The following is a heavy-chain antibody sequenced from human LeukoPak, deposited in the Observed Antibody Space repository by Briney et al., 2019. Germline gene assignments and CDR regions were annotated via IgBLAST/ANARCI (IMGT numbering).Heavy chain of an antibody. CDR3: ARGGIYVWGSYRKAYFDY. J-gene: IGHJ4*02. CDR2: INHSGST. CDR1: GGSFSGYY. D-gene: IGHD3-16*02. Sequence: PSETLSLTCAVYGGSFSGYYWSWIRQPPGKGLEWIGEINHSGSTNYNPSLKSRVTISVDTSKNQFSLKLSSVTAADTAVYYCARGGIYVWGSYRKAYFDYWGQGTLVTVSS. V-gene: IGHV4-34*01.